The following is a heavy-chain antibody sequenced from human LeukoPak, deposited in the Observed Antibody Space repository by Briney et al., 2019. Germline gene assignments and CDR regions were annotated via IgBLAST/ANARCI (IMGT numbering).Heavy chain of an antibody. CDR1: GFTFSTYG. V-gene: IGHV3-21*01. CDR3: ARSPYYDFWSGYYGYYMDV. J-gene: IGHJ6*03. D-gene: IGHD3-3*01. CDR2: ISSISSYI. Sequence: GGSRRLSCAAPGFTFSTYGMHWVRQAPGKGLGWVSSISSISSYIYYADSVKGRFTISRDNAKNSLYLQMNSLRAEDTAVYYCARSPYYDFWSGYYGYYMDVWGKGTTVTVSS.